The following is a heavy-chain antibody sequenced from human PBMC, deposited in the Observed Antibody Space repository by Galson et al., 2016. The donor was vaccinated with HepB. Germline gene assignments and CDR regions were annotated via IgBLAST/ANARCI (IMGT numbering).Heavy chain of an antibody. CDR1: GYTFSGNY. V-gene: IGHV1-2*06. CDR3: ARVTVTNLDY. Sequence: SVKVSCKASGYTFSGNYMHWVRQAPGQGLEWLGRINPNSGGTNYAQNFQGRVTMTRDTSISTAYMELSWLRSDDTAIYYCARVTVTNLDYWGQGTLVTVSS. J-gene: IGHJ4*02. D-gene: IGHD4-17*01. CDR2: INPNSGGT.